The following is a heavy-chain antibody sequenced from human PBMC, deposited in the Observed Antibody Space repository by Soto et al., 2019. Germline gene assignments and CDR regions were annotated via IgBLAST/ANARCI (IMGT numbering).Heavy chain of an antibody. Sequence: QVQLVQSGAEVKKPGASVKVSCKASGYTFTSYDINWVRQATGQGLEWMGWMNPNSGNTGYAQKFQGRVTMTRNTSISTAYIELSSLRSEDTAVYYCARGIRDCGGDCYSDWFDPWGQGTLVTVSS. D-gene: IGHD2-21*02. J-gene: IGHJ5*02. CDR3: ARGIRDCGGDCYSDWFDP. V-gene: IGHV1-8*01. CDR2: MNPNSGNT. CDR1: GYTFTSYD.